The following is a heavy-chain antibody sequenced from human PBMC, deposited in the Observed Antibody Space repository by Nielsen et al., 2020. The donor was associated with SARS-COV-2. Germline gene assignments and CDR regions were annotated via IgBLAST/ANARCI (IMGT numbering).Heavy chain of an antibody. J-gene: IGHJ4*02. CDR1: GGSISSYY. CDR3: AKGTDSRKQGY. CDR2: IYYSGST. D-gene: IGHD6-13*01. Sequence: SETLSLTCTVSGGSISSYYWSWIRQPPGKGLEWIGYIYYSGSTNYNPSLKSRVTISVDTSKNQFSLKLSSVTAAGTAVYYCAKGTDSRKQGYWGQGTLVTVSA. V-gene: IGHV4-59*01.